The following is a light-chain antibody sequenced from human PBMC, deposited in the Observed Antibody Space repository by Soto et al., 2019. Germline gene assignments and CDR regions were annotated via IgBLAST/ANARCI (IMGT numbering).Light chain of an antibody. J-gene: IGKJ1*01. Sequence: DIEMTQSPSSLSASVGDRVTITCRASQSISSYLNWYHQKAGQAPRLLIYAASSLQSGVPSRFSGSGSGTDFTLTISSLQLEDFATYYCQQSYTTPWTFGQGTKVEIK. V-gene: IGKV1-39*01. CDR2: AAS. CDR3: QQSYTTPWT. CDR1: QSISSY.